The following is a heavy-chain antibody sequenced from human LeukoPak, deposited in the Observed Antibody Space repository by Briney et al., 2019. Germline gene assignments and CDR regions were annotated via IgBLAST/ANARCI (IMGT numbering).Heavy chain of an antibody. CDR2: IIPIFGTA. Sequence: ASVKVSCKASGGTFSSYAISWVRQAPGQGLEWMGGIIPIFGTANYAQKLQGRVTITADESTSTAYMELSSLRSEDTAVYYCARGPGIAVAALFDYWGQGTLVTVSS. J-gene: IGHJ4*02. CDR1: GGTFSSYA. CDR3: ARGPGIAVAALFDY. V-gene: IGHV1-69*13. D-gene: IGHD6-19*01.